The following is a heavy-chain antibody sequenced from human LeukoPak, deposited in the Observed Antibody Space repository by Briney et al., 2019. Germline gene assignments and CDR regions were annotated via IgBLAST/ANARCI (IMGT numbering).Heavy chain of an antibody. CDR1: GGSISSSSYY. CDR3: ARQMKYDHVWGSYRSYFDY. D-gene: IGHD3-16*02. Sequence: PSETLSLTCTVSGGSISSSSYYWGWIRQPPGKGLEWIGSIYYSGSTYYNPSLKSRVTISVDTSKNQFSLKLSSVTAADTAVYYCARQMKYDHVWGSYRSYFDYWGQGTLVTVSS. CDR2: IYYSGST. V-gene: IGHV4-39*01. J-gene: IGHJ4*02.